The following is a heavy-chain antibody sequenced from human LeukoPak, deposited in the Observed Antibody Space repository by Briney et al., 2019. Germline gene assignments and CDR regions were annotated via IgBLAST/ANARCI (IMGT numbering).Heavy chain of an antibody. CDR1: GGSIRGYS. CDR2: IYDSGGT. J-gene: IGHJ4*02. V-gene: IGHV4-59*01. CDR3: SGWGRPNFDY. Sequence: SETLSLTCTVSGGSIRGYSWSWLRQPPGKGLEWIGYIYDSGGTYDNPSLKTRITISLDKSKKHFSLKLNSATAAETAVFYCSGWGRPNFDYWGQGNLVTVSS. D-gene: IGHD2-21*02.